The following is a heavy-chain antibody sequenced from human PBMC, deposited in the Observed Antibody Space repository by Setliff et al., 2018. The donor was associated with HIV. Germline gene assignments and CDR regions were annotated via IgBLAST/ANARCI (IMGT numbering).Heavy chain of an antibody. CDR1: GYTFTGYF. D-gene: IGHD3-9*01. Sequence: ASVKVSCKASGYTFTGYFIHWVRQAPGQGLEWMGRINPNTGDTNYAQKFQDRVNMTRDTSINTAYMELSRLRSDDTAVYYCAREYDVLTGYYISAFDIWGQGTMVTVSS. CDR2: INPNTGDT. J-gene: IGHJ3*02. CDR3: AREYDVLTGYYISAFDI. V-gene: IGHV1-2*06.